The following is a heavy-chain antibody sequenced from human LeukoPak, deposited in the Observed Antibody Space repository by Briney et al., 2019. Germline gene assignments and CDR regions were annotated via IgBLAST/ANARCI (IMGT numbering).Heavy chain of an antibody. Sequence: ASVKVSCKASGYTFTSYGISWVRQAPGQGLEWMGWISAYNGNTNYAQKLQGRVTMTTDTSTSTAYMELRSLRSDDTAVYCCARDGASYDDVGGSYRYPDYFDYWGQGTLVTVSS. J-gene: IGHJ4*02. CDR1: GYTFTSYG. D-gene: IGHD3-16*02. CDR2: ISAYNGNT. CDR3: ARDGASYDDVGGSYRYPDYFDY. V-gene: IGHV1-18*01.